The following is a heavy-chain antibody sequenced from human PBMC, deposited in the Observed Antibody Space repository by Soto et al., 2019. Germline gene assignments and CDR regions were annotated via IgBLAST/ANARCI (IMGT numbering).Heavy chain of an antibody. J-gene: IGHJ3*02. CDR2: IYYSGNT. CDR1: GGSISSDIHY. Sequence: QLQLQESGPGLVKPSETLSLTCTVSGGSISSDIHYWGWIRQPPGKGLEWIGTIYYSGNTYYNPSLRSRVTIAMDTSTNQCSLRLTSVTAADTAVYYCARHTDCGSGSSCLGSDNMDTDAFDIWGQGTMVTVS. V-gene: IGHV4-39*01. CDR3: ARHTDCGSGSSCLGSDNMDTDAFDI. D-gene: IGHD3-10*01.